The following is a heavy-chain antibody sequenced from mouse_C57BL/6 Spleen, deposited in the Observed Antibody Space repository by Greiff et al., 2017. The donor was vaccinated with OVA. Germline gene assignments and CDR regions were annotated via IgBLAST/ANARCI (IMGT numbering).Heavy chain of an antibody. D-gene: IGHD3-2*02. J-gene: IGHJ2*01. V-gene: IGHV1-42*01. Sequence: VQLKQSGPELVKPGASVKISCKASGYSFTGYYMNWVKQSPEKSLEWIGEINPSTGGTTYNQKFKAKATLTVDKSSSTAYMQLKSLTSEDSAVYYCARIQLRFLDYWGQGTTLTVSS. CDR3: ARIQLRFLDY. CDR2: INPSTGGT. CDR1: GYSFTGYY.